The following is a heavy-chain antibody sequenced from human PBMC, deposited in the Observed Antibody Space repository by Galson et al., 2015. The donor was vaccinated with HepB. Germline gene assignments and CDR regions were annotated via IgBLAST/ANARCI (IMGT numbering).Heavy chain of an antibody. J-gene: IGHJ6*02. D-gene: IGHD5-24*01. V-gene: IGHV1-46*01. Sequence: SVKVSCKASGYTFTSYYMHWVRQAPGQGLEWTGIINPSGGSTSYAQKFQGRVTMTRDTSTSTVYMELSSLRSEDTAVYYCARMATINYYYYGMDVWGQGTTVTVSS. CDR1: GYTFTSYY. CDR3: ARMATINYYYYGMDV. CDR2: INPSGGST.